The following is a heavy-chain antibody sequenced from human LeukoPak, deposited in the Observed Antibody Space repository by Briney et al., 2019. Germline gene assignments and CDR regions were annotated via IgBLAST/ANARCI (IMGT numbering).Heavy chain of an antibody. D-gene: IGHD3-22*01. Sequence: SVNVSCKASGGTFSIYAISWVRQAPGQGLEWMGRIIPILGIANYAQKFQGRVTITADKSTSTAYMELSSLRSEDTAVYYCASTTEVPFEYYYDSSGYYYDAFDIWGQGTMVTVSS. CDR1: GGTFSIYA. CDR3: ASTTEVPFEYYYDSSGYYYDAFDI. V-gene: IGHV1-69*04. CDR2: IIPILGIA. J-gene: IGHJ3*02.